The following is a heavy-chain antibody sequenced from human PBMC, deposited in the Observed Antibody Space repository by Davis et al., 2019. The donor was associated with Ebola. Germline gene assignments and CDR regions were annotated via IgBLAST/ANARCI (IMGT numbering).Heavy chain of an antibody. D-gene: IGHD5-12*01. Sequence: ASVKVSCKASGYTFSTYSIHWVRQVPGQRLEWMGWINGGNGNTYYSQNYQGRVSITRDRSASTAYMELNSLRSEDTAVYYCARNAWLPSLHFDYWGQGTRVTVSS. CDR3: ARNAWLPSLHFDY. CDR1: GYTFSTYS. V-gene: IGHV1-3*01. CDR2: INGGNGNT. J-gene: IGHJ4*02.